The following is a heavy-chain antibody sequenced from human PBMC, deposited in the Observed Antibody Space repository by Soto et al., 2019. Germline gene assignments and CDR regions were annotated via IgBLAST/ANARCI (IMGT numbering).Heavy chain of an antibody. V-gene: IGHV4-30-2*01. CDR1: GGSISSGGYS. J-gene: IGHJ5*02. Sequence: PSETLSLTCAVSGGSISSGGYSWSWIRQPPGKGLEWIGYIYHSGSTYYNPSLKSRVTISVDRSKNQFSLKLSSVTAADTAVYYCARGRPKPDRNWFDPWGQGTLVTVSS. CDR2: IYHSGST. CDR3: ARGRPKPDRNWFDP.